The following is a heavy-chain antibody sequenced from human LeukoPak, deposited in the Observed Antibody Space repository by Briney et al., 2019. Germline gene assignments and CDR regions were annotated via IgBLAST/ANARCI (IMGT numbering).Heavy chain of an antibody. CDR3: VSPRGFSYGYFDY. CDR1: GGSISSSSAY. J-gene: IGHJ4*02. Sequence: SETLSLTCTVSGGSISSSSAYWGWIRQPPGKGLEWIGRIYYSKNTYYNPSLKSRVTISADTSKNQFSLTLGSVSATDTAVYYCVSPRGFSYGYFDYWGQGTLVTVSS. D-gene: IGHD5-18*01. CDR2: IYYSKNT. V-gene: IGHV4-39*01.